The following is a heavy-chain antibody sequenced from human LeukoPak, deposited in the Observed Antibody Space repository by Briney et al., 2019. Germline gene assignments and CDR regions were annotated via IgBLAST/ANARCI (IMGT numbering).Heavy chain of an antibody. J-gene: IGHJ4*02. CDR2: INHSGST. Sequence: SETLSLTCAVYGGSFSGYYWSWIRQPPGKGLEWIGEINHSGSTNYNPSLKSRVTISVDTSKNQFSLKLSSVTPADTAVYYCARGKRTGYCSGGSCYPRYYFDYWGQGTLVTVSS. CDR1: GGSFSGYY. CDR3: ARGKRTGYCSGGSCYPRYYFDY. D-gene: IGHD2-15*01. V-gene: IGHV4-34*01.